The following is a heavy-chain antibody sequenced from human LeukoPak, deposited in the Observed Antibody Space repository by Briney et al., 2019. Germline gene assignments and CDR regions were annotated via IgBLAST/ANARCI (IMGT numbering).Heavy chain of an antibody. CDR2: INHSGST. V-gene: IGHV4-34*01. CDR1: GGSFSGYY. D-gene: IGHD6-19*01. Sequence: SETLSLTCAVYGGSFSGYYWSWIRQPPGKGLEWIGEINHSGSTNYNPSLKSRVTISVDTSKNQFSLKLSSVTAADTAVYYCARGGEVGQWLVTDPTHNYFGYWGQGTLVTVSS. J-gene: IGHJ4*02. CDR3: ARGGEVGQWLVTDPTHNYFGY.